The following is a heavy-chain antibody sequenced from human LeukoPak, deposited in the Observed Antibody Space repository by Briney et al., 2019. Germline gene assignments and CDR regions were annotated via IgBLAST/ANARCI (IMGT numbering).Heavy chain of an antibody. CDR3: ARDPQQLVEGDY. D-gene: IGHD6-13*01. CDR1: GFTVSSNY. J-gene: IGHJ4*02. CDR2: IYSGGST. Sequence: GGSLRLSCAASGFTVSSNYMSWVRQAPGNGLEWVSVIYSGGSTYYADSVKGRFTISRDNSKNTLYLQMNSLRAEDTAVYYCARDPQQLVEGDYWGQGTLVTVSS. V-gene: IGHV3-66*01.